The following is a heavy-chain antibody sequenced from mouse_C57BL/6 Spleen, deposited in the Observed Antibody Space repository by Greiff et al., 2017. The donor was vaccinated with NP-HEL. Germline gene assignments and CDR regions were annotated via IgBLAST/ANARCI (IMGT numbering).Heavy chain of an antibody. Sequence: EVQLQQSEPELVKPGASVKISCKASGYTFTDYYMNWVKQSHGKSLEWIGDINPNNGGTSYNQKFTGKATWTVDKSSSTAYMELRSLTSEDSAVYYCARSEVAYLGQGTLVTVSA. CDR3: ARSEVAY. V-gene: IGHV1-26*01. CDR1: GYTFTDYY. CDR2: INPNNGGT. J-gene: IGHJ3*01.